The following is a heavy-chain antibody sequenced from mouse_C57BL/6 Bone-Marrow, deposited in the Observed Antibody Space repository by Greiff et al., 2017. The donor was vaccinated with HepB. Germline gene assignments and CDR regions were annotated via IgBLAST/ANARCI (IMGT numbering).Heavy chain of an antibody. Sequence: EVQLVQSSAWRGQPKASLQLSCTAPGYSFHTYALNSVRQAPGKGLEWVARIRSKSNNYATYYAASVKDRFTISRDESESMLYLQMNNVKSEVISMYCCVRFSSSSYFDLGGQSATLTVPT. J-gene: IGHJ2*01. D-gene: IGHD1-1*01. CDR3: VRFSSSSYFDL. V-gene: IGHV10-1*01. CDR2: IRSKSNNYAT. CDR1: GYSFHTYA.